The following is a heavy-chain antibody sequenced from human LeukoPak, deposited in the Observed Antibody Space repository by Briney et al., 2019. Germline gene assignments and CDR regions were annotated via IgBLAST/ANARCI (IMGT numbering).Heavy chain of an antibody. V-gene: IGHV1-18*01. CDR2: ISVYNSNT. Sequence: GASVKVSCKASGYTFTSSGISWVRQAPGQGLEWMGWISVYNSNTNYAQKFQGRVTMTTDTSTSTAYMEMRSLRSDDTATYYCARDNYGSGSNFDYWGQGTLVTVSS. CDR1: GYTFTSSG. CDR3: ARDNYGSGSNFDY. J-gene: IGHJ4*02. D-gene: IGHD3-10*01.